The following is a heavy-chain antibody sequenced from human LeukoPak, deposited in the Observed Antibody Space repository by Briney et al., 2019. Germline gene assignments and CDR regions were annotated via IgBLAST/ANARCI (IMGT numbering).Heavy chain of an antibody. V-gene: IGHV1-2*02. CDR1: GYRFTAYF. J-gene: IGHJ4*01. CDR3: ARDSQAGCSGGSC. D-gene: IGHD2-15*01. Sequence: ASVKVSCKASGYRFTAYFIHWMRQAPGQGLEWMGWINPTSGGTNYAQKFQGRVTPTRDTSISTAYMDLGSLRSDDTAVYHCARDSQAGCSGGSCWGDGTLVIVSS. CDR2: INPTSGGT.